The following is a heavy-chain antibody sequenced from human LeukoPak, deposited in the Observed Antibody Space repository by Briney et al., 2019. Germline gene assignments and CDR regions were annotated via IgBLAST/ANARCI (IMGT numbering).Heavy chain of an antibody. CDR2: ISYDGSNK. J-gene: IGHJ4*02. V-gene: IGHV3-30*03. CDR3: ARGTPPLHNRGSYYPGGY. Sequence: PGGSLRLSCAASGFTFSSYGMHWVRQAPGKGLEWVAVISYDGSNKYYADSVKGRFTISRDNSKNTLYLQMNSLRAEDTAVYYCARGTPPLHNRGSYYPGGYWGQGTLVTVSS. CDR1: GFTFSSYG. D-gene: IGHD1-26*01.